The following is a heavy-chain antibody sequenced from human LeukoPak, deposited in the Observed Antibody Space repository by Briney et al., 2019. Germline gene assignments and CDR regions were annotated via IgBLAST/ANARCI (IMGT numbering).Heavy chain of an antibody. Sequence: GGSLRLSCAASGFTFSSYAMTWVRQAPGKGLEWVSAISGSGGSTYYADSVKGRFTISRDNSKNTLYLQMNSLRAEDTAVYYCASKKEEWLAPPDYWGQGTLVTVSS. J-gene: IGHJ4*02. CDR1: GFTFSSYA. D-gene: IGHD6-19*01. CDR3: ASKKEEWLAPPDY. CDR2: ISGSGGST. V-gene: IGHV3-23*01.